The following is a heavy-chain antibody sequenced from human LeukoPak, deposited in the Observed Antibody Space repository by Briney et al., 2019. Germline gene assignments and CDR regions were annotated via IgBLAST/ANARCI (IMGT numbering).Heavy chain of an antibody. CDR2: ISSSSSYI. V-gene: IGHV3-21*01. CDR1: GFTFSSYS. CDR3: ASGGSSWYKY. D-gene: IGHD6-13*01. J-gene: IGHJ4*02. Sequence: GGSLRLSCAASGFTFSSYSMNWVRQAPGKGLEWVSSISSSSSYIYYADSVKGRFTISRGNAKNSLYLQMNSPRAEDTAVYYCASGGSSWYKYWGQGTLVTVSS.